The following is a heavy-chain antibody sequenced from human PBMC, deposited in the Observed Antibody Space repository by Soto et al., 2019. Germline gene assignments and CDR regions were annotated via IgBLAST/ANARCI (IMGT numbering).Heavy chain of an antibody. J-gene: IGHJ4*02. CDR3: ARGPRVSSTGTGAH. V-gene: IGHV3-74*01. CDR2: ISDDGSTA. CDR1: GFTFSGYW. D-gene: IGHD1-1*01. Sequence: GSLRVSCSVSGFTFSGYWMHGVRQVPGKGLTWVSLISDDGSTATDADSVKGRFIIARDNAKNTLYLEMNTLRADDSGLYYCARGPRVSSTGTGAHWGRGTPVTVSP.